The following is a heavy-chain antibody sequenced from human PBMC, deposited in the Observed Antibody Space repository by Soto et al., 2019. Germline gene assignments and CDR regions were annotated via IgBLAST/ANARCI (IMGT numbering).Heavy chain of an antibody. D-gene: IGHD1-1*01. CDR3: ARQRDNWNDGGFDI. J-gene: IGHJ3*02. CDR2: IYYSGST. Sequence: SETLSLTCTVSGGSISSYYWSWIRQPPGKGLEWIGYIYYSGSTNYNPSLKSRVTISVDTSKNQFSLKLSSVTAADTAVYYCARQRDNWNDGGFDIWGQGTMVTVSS. V-gene: IGHV4-59*08. CDR1: GGSISSYY.